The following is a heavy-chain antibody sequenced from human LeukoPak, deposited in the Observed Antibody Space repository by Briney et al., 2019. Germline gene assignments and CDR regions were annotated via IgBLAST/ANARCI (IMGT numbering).Heavy chain of an antibody. J-gene: IGHJ3*02. CDR1: AFTFSIYG. V-gene: IGHV3-30*03. D-gene: IGHD3-9*01. Sequence: GGSLRLSCAASAFTFSIYGMHWVRQAPGKGLEGLAVISYDGSNKYYADSVKGRFTISRDNSKNTLYLQMNSLRAEDTAVYYCASLRYFDWIHAFDIWGQGTMVTVSS. CDR3: ASLRYFDWIHAFDI. CDR2: ISYDGSNK.